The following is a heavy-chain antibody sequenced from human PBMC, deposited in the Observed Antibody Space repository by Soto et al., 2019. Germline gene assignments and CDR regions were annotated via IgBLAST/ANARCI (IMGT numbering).Heavy chain of an antibody. V-gene: IGHV3-30*18. CDR2: ISYDGSNK. J-gene: IGHJ4*02. CDR3: AKDPRRRRSSGLGDYFDY. CDR1: GFTFSSYG. D-gene: IGHD6-19*01. Sequence: VGSLRLSCAASGFTFSSYGMHWVRQAPGKGLEWVAVISYDGSNKYYADSVKGRFTISRDNSKNTLYLQMNNLRAEDTAVYYCAKDPRRRRSSGLGDYFDYWGQGTLVTVSS.